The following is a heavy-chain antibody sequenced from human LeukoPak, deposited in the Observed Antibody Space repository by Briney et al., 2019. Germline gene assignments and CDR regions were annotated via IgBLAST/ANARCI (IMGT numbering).Heavy chain of an antibody. V-gene: IGHV4-34*01. D-gene: IGHD3-22*01. CDR1: GGSFSGYY. CDR3: ARGTNYYDSGAYSSYHDY. CDR2: IHHSGST. Sequence: SETLSLTCAVYGGSFSGYYWSWIRQPPGKGLECIGEIHHSGSTNYNPSLKSRVTLSVDTSKNQFSLKLSPVTAADTAVYYCARGTNYYDSGAYSSYHDYWGQGTLVTVSS. J-gene: IGHJ4*02.